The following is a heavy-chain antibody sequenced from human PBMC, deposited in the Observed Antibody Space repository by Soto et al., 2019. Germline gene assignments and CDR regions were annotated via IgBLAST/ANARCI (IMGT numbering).Heavy chain of an antibody. CDR1: GGTFSTFA. D-gene: IGHD2-21*02. Sequence: SVKVSCKASGGTFSTFAISWVRQAPGQGLEWMGGIISIFGTTEYAQKFQGRVTIYADESTSTAYMELSSLRSDDTAVYFCATSGECGGDCSVYGTAVWG. V-gene: IGHV1-69*13. CDR3: ATSGECGGDCSVYGTAV. CDR2: IISIFGTT. J-gene: IGHJ6*02.